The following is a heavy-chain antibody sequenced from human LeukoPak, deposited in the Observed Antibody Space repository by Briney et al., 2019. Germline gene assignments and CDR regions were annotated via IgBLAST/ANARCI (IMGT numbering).Heavy chain of an antibody. V-gene: IGHV4-34*01. CDR2: INHSGST. D-gene: IGHD6-13*01. J-gene: IGHJ5*02. CDR1: GGSFSGYY. Sequence: PSETLSLTCAVYGGSFSGYYWSWIRQPPGKGLEWIGEINHSGSTNYNPSLKSRVTISVDTSKNQFSLKLSSVTAADTAVYYCARQYSSNWYDDRGWFDPWGQGTLVTVSS. CDR3: ARQYSSNWYDDRGWFDP.